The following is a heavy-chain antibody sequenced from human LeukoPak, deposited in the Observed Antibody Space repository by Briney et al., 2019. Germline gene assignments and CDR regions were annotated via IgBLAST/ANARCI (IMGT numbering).Heavy chain of an antibody. Sequence: SETLSLTCAVYGGSSSGYYWSWIRQPPGKGLEWIGEINHSGSTNYNPSLKSRVTISVDTSKNQFSLKLNSVTAADTAVYYCARDRSSSVGRNYYNGMDVWGKGTTVTVSS. V-gene: IGHV4-34*01. D-gene: IGHD6-25*01. CDR2: INHSGST. CDR3: ARDRSSSVGRNYYNGMDV. CDR1: GGSSSGYY. J-gene: IGHJ6*04.